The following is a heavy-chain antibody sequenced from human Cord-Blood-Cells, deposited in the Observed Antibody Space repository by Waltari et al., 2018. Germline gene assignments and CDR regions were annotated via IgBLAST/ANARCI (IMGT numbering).Heavy chain of an antibody. CDR2: INHSGSS. Sequence: QLHLQQWGAGLLQPSGPLSLTCAAFGRPFRGSYWSSITQPPGQGLEWIGEINHSGSSNYNPSLKSRVTISVDTSKNQFSLKLSSVTAADTAVYYCARRHYTVVTPFDYWGQGTLVTVSS. CDR3: ARRHYTVVTPFDY. V-gene: IGHV4-34*01. J-gene: IGHJ4*02. CDR1: GRPFRGSY. D-gene: IGHD2-21*02.